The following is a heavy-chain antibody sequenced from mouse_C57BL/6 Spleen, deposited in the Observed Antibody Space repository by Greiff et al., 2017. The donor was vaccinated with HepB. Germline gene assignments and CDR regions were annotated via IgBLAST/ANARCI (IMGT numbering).Heavy chain of an antibody. D-gene: IGHD2-1*01. J-gene: IGHJ2*01. V-gene: IGHV1-9*01. CDR3: AIPPIYYGNYGRDY. Sequence: VKVVESGAELMKPGASVKLSCKATGYTFTGYWIEWVKQRPGHGLEWIGEILPGSGSTNYNEKFKGKATFTADTSSNTAYMQLSSLTTEDSAIYYCAIPPIYYGNYGRDYWGQGTTLTVSS. CDR1: GYTFTGYW. CDR2: ILPGSGST.